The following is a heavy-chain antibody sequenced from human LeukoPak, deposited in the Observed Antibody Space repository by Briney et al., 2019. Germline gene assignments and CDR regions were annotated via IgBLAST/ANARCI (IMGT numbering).Heavy chain of an antibody. Sequence: GGSLRLSCAASGFTFSSYGMHWVRQAPGKGLEWVAFIRYDGSNKYYADSVKGRFTISGDNSKNTLYLQMNSLRAEDTAVYYCAKDRGDYYYMDVWGKGTTVTVSS. CDR2: IRYDGSNK. CDR1: GFTFSSYG. CDR3: AKDRGDYYYMDV. V-gene: IGHV3-30*02. D-gene: IGHD3-16*01. J-gene: IGHJ6*03.